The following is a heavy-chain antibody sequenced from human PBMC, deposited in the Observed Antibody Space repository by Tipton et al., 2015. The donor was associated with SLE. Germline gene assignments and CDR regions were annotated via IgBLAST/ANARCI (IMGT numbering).Heavy chain of an antibody. CDR2: IYYSGST. D-gene: IGHD6-13*01. CDR1: GGSISSSSHY. CDR3: ARANSSSWYGVDYYGMDV. V-gene: IGHV4-61*01. J-gene: IGHJ6*02. Sequence: TLSLTCTVSGGSISSSSHYWSWIRQPPGKGLEWIGYIYYSGSTNYNPSLQSRVTISVDTSKNQFSLKLSSVTAADTAVYYCARANSSSWYGVDYYGMDVWGQGTTVTVSS.